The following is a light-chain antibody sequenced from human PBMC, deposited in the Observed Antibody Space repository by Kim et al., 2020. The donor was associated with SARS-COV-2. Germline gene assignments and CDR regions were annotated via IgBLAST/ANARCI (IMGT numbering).Light chain of an antibody. J-gene: IGLJ3*02. CDR1: SSNIGKNY. CDR2: DNN. V-gene: IGLV1-51*01. CDR3: GTWDSSLSAGV. Sequence: GQKVTITCSGSSSNIGKNYVSWYQQLPGTAPKLLIYDNNKRPSGIPDRFSGSKSGTSATLGITGLQTGDEADYYCGTWDSSLSAGVFGGGTQLTVL.